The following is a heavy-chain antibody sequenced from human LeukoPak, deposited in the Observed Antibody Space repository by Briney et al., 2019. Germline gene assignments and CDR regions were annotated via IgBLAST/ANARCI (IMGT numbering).Heavy chain of an antibody. CDR2: IXYSGST. V-gene: IGHV4-59*01. CDR1: GGSIXGXX. D-gene: IGHD4-23*01. Sequence: KPSETLSLTCTVSGGSIXGXXXXXXXXXXXXXXXWXXYIXYSGSTXYNPSLKXRXTISLDTSKNQFSLKLSSVTTAXTAVYYCARSVVTLYWYFDLWGRGTLVTVSS. CDR3: ARSVVTLYWYFDL. J-gene: IGHJ2*01.